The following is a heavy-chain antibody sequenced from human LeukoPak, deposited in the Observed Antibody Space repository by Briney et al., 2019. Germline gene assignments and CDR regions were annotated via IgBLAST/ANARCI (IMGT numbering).Heavy chain of an antibody. CDR3: ARDPVECGLDF. V-gene: IGHV3-69-1*01. CDR1: GFSLSIYS. Sequence: GGSVRLSCSVSGFSLSIYSMDWVRQAPGQGLEWISYIGSGGTAYYADSVLGRFTVSRDNAKNSVYLQMNSLTVDDTAVYYCARDPVECGLDFWGQGVLVTVSS. J-gene: IGHJ4*02. CDR2: IGSGGTA. D-gene: IGHD3-3*01.